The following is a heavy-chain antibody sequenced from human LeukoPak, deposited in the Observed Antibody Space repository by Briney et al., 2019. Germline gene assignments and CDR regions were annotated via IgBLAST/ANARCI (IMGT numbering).Heavy chain of an antibody. D-gene: IGHD1-1*01. CDR1: GFTFNNYW. V-gene: IGHV3-74*01. J-gene: IGHJ6*02. Sequence: GGSLRLSCAASGFTFNNYWIHWVRQVPGQGLVWVSRINNDGSSASYVDYVKGRFTISTDNAKNTLFMQMNSLRSEDTAVYYCARRGTGHGMDVWGQGTTVIVSS. CDR3: ARRGTGHGMDV. CDR2: INNDGSSA.